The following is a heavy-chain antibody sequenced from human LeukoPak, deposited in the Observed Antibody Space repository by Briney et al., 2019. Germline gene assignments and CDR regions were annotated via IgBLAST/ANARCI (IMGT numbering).Heavy chain of an antibody. Sequence: GGSLRLSCAASGFTFSDYAMSWVRQAPGKGLEWVSAISGSGGSTYYADSVKGRFTISRDNSKNTLYLQMNSLRAEDTAVYYCAKESQGYDFWSGYYRRPAGNYFDYWGQGTLVTVSS. J-gene: IGHJ4*02. CDR3: AKESQGYDFWSGYYRRPAGNYFDY. CDR1: GFTFSDYA. D-gene: IGHD3-3*01. CDR2: ISGSGGST. V-gene: IGHV3-23*01.